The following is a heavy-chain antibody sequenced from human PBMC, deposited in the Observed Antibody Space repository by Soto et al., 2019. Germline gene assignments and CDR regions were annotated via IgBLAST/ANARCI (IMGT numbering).Heavy chain of an antibody. CDR3: ARVLAVAATYYYYYGMDV. V-gene: IGHV4-4*02. J-gene: IGHJ6*02. CDR2: IYHSGST. D-gene: IGHD6-19*01. CDR1: GGSISSSNW. Sequence: PSETLSLTCAVSGGSISSSNWWSWVRQPPGKGLEWIGEIYHSGSTNYNPSLKSRVTISVDKSKNQFSLKLSSVTAADTAVYYCARVLAVAATYYYYYGMDVWGQGTTVTVSS.